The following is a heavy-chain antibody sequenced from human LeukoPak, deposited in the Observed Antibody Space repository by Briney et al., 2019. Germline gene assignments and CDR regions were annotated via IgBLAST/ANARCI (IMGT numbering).Heavy chain of an antibody. CDR1: GGPFSGYY. CDR3: ARSSKTQWLSPGDGFDI. Sequence: SETLSLTCAVYGGPFSGYYWSWIRQPPGKGLEGIGEINHSGSTNYNPSLRSRVTISVDTSKNQFSLKFTSMTAADTAVYYCARSSKTQWLSPGDGFDIWGRGTLVTVSS. D-gene: IGHD6-19*01. CDR2: INHSGST. J-gene: IGHJ3*02. V-gene: IGHV4-34*01.